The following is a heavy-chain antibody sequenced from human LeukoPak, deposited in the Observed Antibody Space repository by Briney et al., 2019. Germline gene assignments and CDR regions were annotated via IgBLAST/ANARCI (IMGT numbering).Heavy chain of an antibody. V-gene: IGHV4-39*07. Sequence: PSETLSLTCTVSGGSISSSSYYWGGIRQPPGKGLEWIGSIYYSGSTYYNPSLTSRVIISVDTSNNHFSLKLSSVTAADTAVYCCARLRAKVVHIVVYFDYWGQGTLVTVSS. CDR1: GGSISSSSYY. J-gene: IGHJ4*02. CDR3: ARLRAKVVHIVVYFDY. D-gene: IGHD1-26*01. CDR2: IYYSGST.